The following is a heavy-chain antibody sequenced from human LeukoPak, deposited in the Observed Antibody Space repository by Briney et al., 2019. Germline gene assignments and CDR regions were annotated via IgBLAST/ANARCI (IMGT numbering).Heavy chain of an antibody. CDR2: IKQDASAI. D-gene: IGHD2-2*01. V-gene: IGHV3-7*01. CDR3: ARGFSSTPNWFDP. CDR1: GFIFRDYW. J-gene: IGHJ5*02. Sequence: GGSLRLSCAASGFIFRDYWMNWVRQAPGKGLQWVANIKQDASAIYYMDSVKGRFTISRDNAKNSLYLQMNSLRVEDTAVYYCARGFSSTPNWFDPWGQGTLVTVSS.